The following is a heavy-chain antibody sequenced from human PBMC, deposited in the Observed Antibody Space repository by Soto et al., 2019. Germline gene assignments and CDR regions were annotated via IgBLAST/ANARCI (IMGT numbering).Heavy chain of an antibody. CDR1: GFTFSSYS. CDR3: ATRGWVVGANWFDP. J-gene: IGHJ5*02. CDR2: ISSSGSTI. V-gene: IGHV3-21*04. Sequence: EVQLVESGGGLVKPGGSLRLSCAASGFTFSSYSMNWVRQAPGKGLEWVSSISSSGSTIYYADSVKGRFTISRDNAKNSLYLQMNSLRAEDTAVYYCATRGWVVGANWFDPWGQGTLVTVSS. D-gene: IGHD1-26*01.